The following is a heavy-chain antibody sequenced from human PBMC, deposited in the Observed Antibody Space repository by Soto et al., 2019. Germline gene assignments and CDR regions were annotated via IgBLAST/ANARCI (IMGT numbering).Heavy chain of an antibody. D-gene: IGHD6-13*01. CDR1: GFTFSSYA. CDR2: ISYDGSNK. V-gene: IGHV3-30-3*01. CDR3: ARDDGISIAAAAYYYYYGMDV. J-gene: IGHJ6*02. Sequence: PGGSLRLSCASSGFTFSSYAMHLVRQAPGKGLEWVAVISYDGSNKYYADSVKGRFTISRDNSKSTLYLQMNSLRAEDTAVYYCARDDGISIAAAAYYYYYGMDVWGQGTTVTVSS.